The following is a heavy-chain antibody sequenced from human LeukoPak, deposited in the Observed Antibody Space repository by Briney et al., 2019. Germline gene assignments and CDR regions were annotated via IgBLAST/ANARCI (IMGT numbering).Heavy chain of an antibody. CDR2: IYYSGNT. Sequence: KPSETLSLTCTVSGGSISSDYWTWIRQPPGKGLEWIGYIYYSGNTYYNPPLKTRVTISIDTSKSQFSLKLSSVTAADTAVYYCARHAFCSGSSYNPFDYWGQGTLVTVSS. CDR1: GGSISSDY. CDR3: ARHAFCSGSSYNPFDY. D-gene: IGHD2-15*01. V-gene: IGHV4-59*08. J-gene: IGHJ4*02.